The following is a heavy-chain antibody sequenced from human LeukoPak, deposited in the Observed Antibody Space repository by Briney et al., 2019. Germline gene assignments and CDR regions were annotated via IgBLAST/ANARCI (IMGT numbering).Heavy chain of an antibody. CDR1: GFTFSSYS. D-gene: IGHD4-11*01. CDR3: ARGGRTVTSGGGFDP. J-gene: IGHJ5*02. Sequence: NPGGSLRLSCAASGFTFSSYSMNWVRQAPGKGLEWVSSISSSSSYIYYADSVKGRFTISRDNAKNSLYLQMNSLRAEDTAVYYCARGGRTVTSGGGFDPWGQGTLVTVSS. CDR2: ISSSSSYI. V-gene: IGHV3-21*01.